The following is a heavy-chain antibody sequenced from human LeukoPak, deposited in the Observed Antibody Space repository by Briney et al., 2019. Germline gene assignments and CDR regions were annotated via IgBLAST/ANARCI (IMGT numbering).Heavy chain of an antibody. CDR2: ISGSGGST. Sequence: HPGGSLRLSCAASGFTFSSYAMSWVRQAPGKGLEWVSAISGSGGSTYYADSVKGRFTISRDNSKNTLYLQMNSLRAEDTAVYYCAKDPSSSTIFDYWGQGTLVTVSS. CDR3: AKDPSSSTIFDY. V-gene: IGHV3-23*01. CDR1: GFTFSSYA. J-gene: IGHJ4*02. D-gene: IGHD2-2*01.